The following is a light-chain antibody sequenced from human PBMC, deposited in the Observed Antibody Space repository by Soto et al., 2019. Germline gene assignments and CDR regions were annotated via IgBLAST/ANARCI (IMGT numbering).Light chain of an antibody. Sequence: QSVLTYPPSTSGSPGQSVAISCTGTSSDVGGYNYVSWYQQHPGKAPKLMIYEVNERPSGVPDRFSGSKSGNTSSLTVSGLQAEDEADYYCSSYAGSSNVFGTGTKVTVL. CDR1: SSDVGGYNY. CDR3: SSYAGSSNV. J-gene: IGLJ1*01. V-gene: IGLV2-8*01. CDR2: EVN.